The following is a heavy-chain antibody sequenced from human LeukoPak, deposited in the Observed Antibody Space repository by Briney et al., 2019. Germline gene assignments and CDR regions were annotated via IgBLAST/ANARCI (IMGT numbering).Heavy chain of an antibody. CDR3: ARDPSGYDPYNIDY. J-gene: IGHJ4*02. D-gene: IGHD5-12*01. V-gene: IGHV4-4*07. CDR1: GGSISSYY. CDR2: IYTSGST. Sequence: SETLSLTCTVSGGSISSYYWSWIRQPAGKGLEWIGRIYTSGSTNYNPSLKSRVTMSVDTSKNQFSLKLSSVTAADTAVYYCARDPSGYDPYNIDYWGQGTLVTVSS.